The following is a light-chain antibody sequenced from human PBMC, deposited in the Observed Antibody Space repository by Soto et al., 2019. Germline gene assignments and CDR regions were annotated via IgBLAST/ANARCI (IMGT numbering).Light chain of an antibody. V-gene: IGKV3-20*01. CDR1: HIVSINY. CDR2: GAS. CDR3: QQYGNSPLT. Sequence: ETVLTQSPGTLSLSPGERATLSCRASHIVSINYLAWYQQKPGQAPRLLIYGASSRATGIPDRFSGSGSGSDFTLTISRLEPEDDAVYYCQQYGNSPLTCGGGTKVDIK. J-gene: IGKJ4*01.